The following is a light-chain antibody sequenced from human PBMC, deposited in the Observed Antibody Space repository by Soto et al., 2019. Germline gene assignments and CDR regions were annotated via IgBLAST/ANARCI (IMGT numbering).Light chain of an antibody. CDR1: QSVSSSY. Sequence: EIVLTQSPGTLSLSPGERATLSCRASQSVSSSYLAWYQQKPGQAPMLLIYGASSRATSSPDRFSGSGSGTDFTLSISRLEPEDFAVYYCEQYGSSPGWTFGQGTKVEIK. CDR2: GAS. CDR3: EQYGSSPGWT. V-gene: IGKV3-20*01. J-gene: IGKJ1*01.